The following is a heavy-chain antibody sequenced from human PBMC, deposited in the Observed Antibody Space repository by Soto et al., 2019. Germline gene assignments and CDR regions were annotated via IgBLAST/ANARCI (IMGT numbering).Heavy chain of an antibody. Sequence: SLRLSCAASGFTFRNHWMSWVRQAPGKGLEWVASIKQDGSDKKYVDSVKGRFTISRDDADNSLYLQIHSLRAEDTAVYYCARGGGSSDYWGQGTLVTVSS. J-gene: IGHJ4*02. V-gene: IGHV3-7*03. D-gene: IGHD3-10*01. CDR3: ARGGGSSDY. CDR1: GFTFRNHW. CDR2: IKQDGSDK.